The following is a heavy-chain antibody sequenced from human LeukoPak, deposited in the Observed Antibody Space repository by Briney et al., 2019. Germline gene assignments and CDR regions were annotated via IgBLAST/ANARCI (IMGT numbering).Heavy chain of an antibody. CDR2: ISRSTSTI. V-gene: IGHV3-48*01. J-gene: IGHJ4*02. Sequence: GGSLRLSCAASGFTFSSYSMNWVRQAPGKGLEWVSYISRSTSTIYYADSVKGRFTISRDNAKNSLYLQMNSLRAEDTAVYYCARVVARGSYFDYWGQGALVAVSS. D-gene: IGHD5-12*01. CDR3: ARVVARGSYFDY. CDR1: GFTFSSYS.